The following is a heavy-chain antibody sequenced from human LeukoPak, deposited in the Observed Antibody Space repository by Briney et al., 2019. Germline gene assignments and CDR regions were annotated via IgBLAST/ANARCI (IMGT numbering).Heavy chain of an antibody. CDR1: GGTFSSYA. Sequence: SVKVSCKASGGTFSSYAISWVRQAPGQGLEWMGGIIPIFGTANYAQKFQGRVTITTDESTSTAYMELSSLRSEDTAVYYCARGPGVSYYDSSGYYYDYWGQGTLVTVAS. D-gene: IGHD3-22*01. V-gene: IGHV1-69*05. J-gene: IGHJ4*02. CDR2: IIPIFGTA. CDR3: ARGPGVSYYDSSGYYYDY.